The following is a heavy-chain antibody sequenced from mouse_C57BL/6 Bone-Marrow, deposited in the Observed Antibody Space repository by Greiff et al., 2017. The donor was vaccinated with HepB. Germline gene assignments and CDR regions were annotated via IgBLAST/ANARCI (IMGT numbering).Heavy chain of an antibody. V-gene: IGHV14-1*01. CDR3: TKPPIYYEYPYAMDY. CDR1: GFNIKDYY. J-gene: IGHJ4*01. Sequence: VQLQQSGAELVRPGASVKLSCTASGFNIKDYYMHWVKQRPEQGLEWIGRIDPEDGDTEYAPKFQGKATMTADTSSNTAYLQLSSLTSEYTAVYYCTKPPIYYEYPYAMDYGGQGTSVTVAS. D-gene: IGHD2-4*01. CDR2: IDPEDGDT.